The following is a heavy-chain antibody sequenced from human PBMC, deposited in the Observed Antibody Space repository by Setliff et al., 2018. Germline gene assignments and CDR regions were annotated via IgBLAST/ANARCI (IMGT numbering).Heavy chain of an antibody. CDR3: ARSGDYGSGRLSP. CDR2: INHSGST. D-gene: IGHD3-10*01. J-gene: IGHJ5*02. CDR1: GGSISSSNW. V-gene: IGHV4-4*02. Sequence: KASETLSLTCAVSGGSISSSNWWSWVRQPPGKGLEWIGEINHSGSTNYNPSLKSRVTISVDTSKNQFSLKLSSVTAADTAVYYCARSGDYGSGRLSPWGQGTLVTVSS.